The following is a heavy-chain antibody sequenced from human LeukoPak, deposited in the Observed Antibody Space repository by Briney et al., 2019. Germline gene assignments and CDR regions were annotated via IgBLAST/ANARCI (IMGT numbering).Heavy chain of an antibody. D-gene: IGHD1-26*01. V-gene: IGHV3-21*01. CDR1: GFIFSSYS. CDR2: INSISTYI. CDR3: ARIVGISPYGMDV. J-gene: IGHJ6*04. Sequence: PGGSLRLSCAASGFIFSSYSLMWVRQAPGKGLEWVSSINSISTYIYYADSVKGRFTISRDNAKNSLYLQMNSLRGEDTAVYSCARIVGISPYGMDVWGKGTTVTVSS.